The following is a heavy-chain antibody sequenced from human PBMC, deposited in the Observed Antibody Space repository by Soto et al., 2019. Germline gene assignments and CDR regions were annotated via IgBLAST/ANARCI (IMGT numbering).Heavy chain of an antibody. CDR1: GFTFSTYA. CDR3: TKGGRIVATTYDLDV. V-gene: IGHV3-23*01. J-gene: IGHJ6*02. CDR2: ISGSGGGT. D-gene: IGHD1-26*01. Sequence: EVQLLESGGVLVQPGGSLRLSCGASGFTFSTYAMNWVRQAPGKGLEWVAAISGSGGGTYYADSVKGRFTISRDNSKNSLFLHMNSLRAEDSAVYFCTKGGRIVATTYDLDVWGQGTTVAVSS.